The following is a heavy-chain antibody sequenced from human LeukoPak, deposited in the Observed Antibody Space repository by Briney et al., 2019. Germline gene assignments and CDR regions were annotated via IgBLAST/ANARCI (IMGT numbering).Heavy chain of an antibody. D-gene: IGHD4-17*01. V-gene: IGHV3-23*01. CDR3: ARLATTVTTSGIDY. J-gene: IGHJ4*02. CDR2: ISGGGGNT. CDR1: GFTFSSYA. Sequence: PGESLRLSCAVSGFTFSSYAMTWVRQVPGKGLEWVSAISGGGGNTYSADAVKGRFTISRDNSKSTLYLQMNSLTAEDTAVYYCARLATTVTTSGIDYWGQGTLVTVSS.